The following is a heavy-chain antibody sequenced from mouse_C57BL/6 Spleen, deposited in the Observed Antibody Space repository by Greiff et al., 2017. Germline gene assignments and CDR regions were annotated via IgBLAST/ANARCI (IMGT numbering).Heavy chain of an antibody. CDR1: GYSITSGYY. D-gene: IGHD1-1*02. V-gene: IGHV3-6*01. CDR3: ARDGGYYLHY. J-gene: IGHJ2*01. CDR2: ISYDGSN. Sequence: DVQLQESGPGLVKPSQSLSLTCSVTGYSITSGYYWNWIRQFPGNKLEWMGYISYDGSNNYNPSLKNRISITRDTSKNQFFLKLNSVTTEDTATYYCARDGGYYLHYWGQGTTLTVSS.